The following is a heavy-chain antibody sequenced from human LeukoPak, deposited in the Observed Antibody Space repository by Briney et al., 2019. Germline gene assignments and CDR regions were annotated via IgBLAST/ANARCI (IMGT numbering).Heavy chain of an antibody. J-gene: IGHJ6*03. V-gene: IGHV3-53*01. CDR1: GFTVSSNY. CDR2: IYSGGST. Sequence: GGSLRLSCAASGFTVSSNYMSWVRQAPGKGLEWVSGIYSGGSTYYADSVKGRFTISRDNSKNTLYLQMNSLRAEDTAVYYCARDRGDIAVAGKTFYYYYMDVWGKGTTVTVSS. CDR3: ARDRGDIAVAGKTFYYYYMDV. D-gene: IGHD6-19*01.